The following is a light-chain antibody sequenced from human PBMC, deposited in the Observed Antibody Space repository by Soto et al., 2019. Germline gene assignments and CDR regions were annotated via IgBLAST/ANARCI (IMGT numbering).Light chain of an antibody. V-gene: IGKV3-20*01. Sequence: EIVLTQSPGTLSLSPGERATLSCRASQSVSSAYLAWYQQKPGQAPSHLNYGASDRETGIPDRFSGSGSETDFSLTISRLEPEDFALYYCHLYSDSPPFFTFGPGTKVDIK. J-gene: IGKJ3*01. CDR2: GAS. CDR1: QSVSSAY. CDR3: HLYSDSPPFFT.